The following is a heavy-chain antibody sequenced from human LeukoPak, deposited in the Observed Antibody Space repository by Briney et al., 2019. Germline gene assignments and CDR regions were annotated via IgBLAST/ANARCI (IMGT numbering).Heavy chain of an antibody. CDR1: GGTFSGYA. CDR3: ARDKLGGTMVRGETDY. J-gene: IGHJ4*02. D-gene: IGHD3-10*01. Sequence: SVKVSCKASGGTFSGYAIRWVRQAPGQGLEWMGGIIPIFGTANYAQKFQGRVTITADESTSTAYMELSSLRSEDTAVYYCARDKLGGTMVRGETDYWGQGTLVTVSS. CDR2: IIPIFGTA. V-gene: IGHV1-69*13.